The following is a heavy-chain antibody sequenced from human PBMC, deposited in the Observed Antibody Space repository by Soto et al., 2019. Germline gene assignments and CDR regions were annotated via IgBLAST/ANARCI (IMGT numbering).Heavy chain of an antibody. V-gene: IGHV1-46*01. CDR3: ARSNPQYCGGDCYSHPDS. CDR2: INPSSDST. CDR1: GYTFTSYF. Sequence: GASVKVSCKASGYTFTSYFMHWVRQAPGQGLEWMGIINPSSDSTIYAQNFQGRATMTRDTSTSTVYMELRSLRSEDTAVYYCARSNPQYCGGDCYSHPDSWGQGTLVTVSS. D-gene: IGHD2-21*02. J-gene: IGHJ4*02.